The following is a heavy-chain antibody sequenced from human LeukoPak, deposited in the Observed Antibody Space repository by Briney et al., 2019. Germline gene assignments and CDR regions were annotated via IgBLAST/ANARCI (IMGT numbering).Heavy chain of an antibody. CDR1: GDSMTRGGYY. J-gene: IGHJ4*02. CDR3: ARAVDYRNYFDY. D-gene: IGHD4-11*01. Sequence: SETLSLTCTVSGDSMTRGGYYWSWARQHPGKGLEWIGFIYHSGTTFYNPSLEVRAAISVDTSQNQFSLKLTSVTAADTAVYYCARAVDYRNYFDYWGQGTLVTVSS. V-gene: IGHV4-31*03. CDR2: IYHSGTT.